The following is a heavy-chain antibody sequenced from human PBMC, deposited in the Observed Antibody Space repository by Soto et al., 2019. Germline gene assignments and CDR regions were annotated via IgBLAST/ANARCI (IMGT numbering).Heavy chain of an antibody. D-gene: IGHD6-19*01. CDR1: GFTFSSYA. CDR3: AKDQPSQTGYSSGWYENFDY. Sequence: GGSLRLSCAASGFTFSSYAMSWVRQAPGKGLEWVSAISGSGGSTYYADSVKGRFTISRDNSKNTLYLQMNSLRAEDTAVYYCAKDQPSQTGYSSGWYENFDYWGQGTLVTVSS. V-gene: IGHV3-23*01. CDR2: ISGSGGST. J-gene: IGHJ4*02.